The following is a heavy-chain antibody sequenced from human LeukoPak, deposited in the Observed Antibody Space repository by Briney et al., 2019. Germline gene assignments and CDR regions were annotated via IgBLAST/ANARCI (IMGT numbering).Heavy chain of an antibody. CDR1: GGSFSGYY. Sequence: SETLSLTCAVYGGSFSGYYWSWIRQPPGRGLEWIGYIHYSGTTNYNPSLKSRSTISVDTSKNQFSLKLSSVTAADTAVYYCARTYISGYQPDAFDIWGQGTMVTVSS. CDR3: ARTYISGYQPDAFDI. D-gene: IGHD3-22*01. J-gene: IGHJ3*02. CDR2: IHYSGTT. V-gene: IGHV4-59*01.